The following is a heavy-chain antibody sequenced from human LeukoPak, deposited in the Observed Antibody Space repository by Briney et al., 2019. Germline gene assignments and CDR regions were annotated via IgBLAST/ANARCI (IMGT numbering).Heavy chain of an antibody. V-gene: IGHV3-74*01. Sequence: PGGSLRLSCEASGFTFSNYWMHWVRQAPGKGLVWVSHIENNGRSTNYADSVKGRFTISRDNSKNTLYLQMNSLRAEDTAVYYCAKDEPLTSGAFDIWGQGTMVTVSS. D-gene: IGHD3-10*01. CDR1: GFTFSNYW. J-gene: IGHJ3*02. CDR2: IENNGRST. CDR3: AKDEPLTSGAFDI.